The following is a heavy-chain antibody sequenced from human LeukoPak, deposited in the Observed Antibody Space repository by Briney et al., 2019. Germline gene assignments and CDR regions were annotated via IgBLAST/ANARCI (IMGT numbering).Heavy chain of an antibody. Sequence: GGSLRLSCAASGFTFSSYSMNWVRQAPGKGLEWVSSISSSSSYIYYADSVKGRFTISRDNAKNSLYLQMNSLRAEDTAVYYCAKVDLQWELLGGYYFDYWGQGTLVTVSS. CDR2: ISSSSSYI. CDR1: GFTFSSYS. CDR3: AKVDLQWELLGGYYFDY. D-gene: IGHD1-26*01. J-gene: IGHJ4*02. V-gene: IGHV3-21*01.